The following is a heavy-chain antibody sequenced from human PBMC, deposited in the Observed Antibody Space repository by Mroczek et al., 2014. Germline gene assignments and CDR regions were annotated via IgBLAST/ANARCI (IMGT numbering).Heavy chain of an antibody. D-gene: IGHD3-3*01. Sequence: ESGPGLVKPSETLSLTCTVSGGSISSYYWSWIRQPAGKGLEWIGRIYTSGSTNYNPSLKSRVTMSVDTSKNQFSLKLSSVTAADTAVYYCARDERNTIFGVVSNWFDPWGQGTLVTVSS. J-gene: IGHJ5*02. V-gene: IGHV4-4*07. CDR1: GGSISSYY. CDR3: ARDERNTIFGVVSNWFDP. CDR2: IYTSGST.